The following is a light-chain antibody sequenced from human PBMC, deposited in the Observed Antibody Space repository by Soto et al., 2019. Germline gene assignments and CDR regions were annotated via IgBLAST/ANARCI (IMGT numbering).Light chain of an antibody. CDR2: AAS. V-gene: IGKV1-8*01. Sequence: AIRMTQSPSSLPASTGDRVTITCRASQGISSYLAWYQQKPGNAPKLLIYAASNLQSVFPSSFSGSGSGTDFTLTISCLQSEDFAPYYCQQYYSYPQTFGQGTKVEIK. CDR3: QQYYSYPQT. CDR1: QGISSY. J-gene: IGKJ1*01.